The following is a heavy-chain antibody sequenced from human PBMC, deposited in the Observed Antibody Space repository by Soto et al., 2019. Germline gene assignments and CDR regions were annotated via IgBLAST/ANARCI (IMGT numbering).Heavy chain of an antibody. D-gene: IGHD5-18*01. CDR2: ISSSSSTI. J-gene: IGHJ4*02. CDR3: ARDYSSYGPFDY. V-gene: IGHV3-48*01. CDR1: GVTFSSYS. Sequence: GGSLRLSCAASGVTFSSYSMNWVRQAPGKGLEWVSYISSSSSTIYYADSVKGRFTISRDNAKNSLYLQMNSLRAEDTAVYYCARDYSSYGPFDYWGQGTLVTSPQ.